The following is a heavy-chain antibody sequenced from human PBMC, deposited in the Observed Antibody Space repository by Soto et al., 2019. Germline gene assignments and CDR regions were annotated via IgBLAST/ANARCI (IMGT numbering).Heavy chain of an antibody. J-gene: IGHJ4*02. V-gene: IGHV1-69*06. Sequence: GASVKVSCKASGGTFSSYAISWVRQAPGQGLEWMGGIIPIFGTANYAQKFQGRVTITADKSTSTAYMELSSLRSEDTAVYYCAIKPDCSGGSCYLTFDYWGQGTLVTVSS. D-gene: IGHD2-15*01. CDR1: GGTFSSYA. CDR3: AIKPDCSGGSCYLTFDY. CDR2: IIPIFGTA.